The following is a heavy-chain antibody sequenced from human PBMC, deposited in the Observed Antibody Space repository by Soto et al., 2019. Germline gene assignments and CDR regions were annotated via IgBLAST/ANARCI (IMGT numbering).Heavy chain of an antibody. CDR1: GFTFQRFT. J-gene: IGHJ4*02. CDR2: ISYDGSHQ. V-gene: IGHV3-30-3*01. D-gene: IGHD3-22*01. CDR3: AAEGLLRYFDL. Sequence: GGSLRLSCTASGFTFQRFTMHWVRQAPGKGLEWVAAISYDGSHQFYVDSVKGRFTISRDNSNSTLNMQMNGLRGDDTAAYFCAAEGLLRYFDLWGQGTLVTVSS.